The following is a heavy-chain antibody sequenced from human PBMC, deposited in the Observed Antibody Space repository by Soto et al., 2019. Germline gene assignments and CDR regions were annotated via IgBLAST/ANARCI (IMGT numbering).Heavy chain of an antibody. CDR2: ISGSGTSI. CDR1: GFTFSDYY. Sequence: QVQLVESGGGLVKPGGSLRLSCAASGFTFSDYYMNWIRQAPGKGLEWVSYISGSGTSIYYADSVKGRFTISRDNAKNSLYLQMNSLRAEDTAVYYCARDEYSSSWASFDYWGQGTLVTVSS. CDR3: ARDEYSSSWASFDY. J-gene: IGHJ4*02. V-gene: IGHV3-11*01. D-gene: IGHD6-13*01.